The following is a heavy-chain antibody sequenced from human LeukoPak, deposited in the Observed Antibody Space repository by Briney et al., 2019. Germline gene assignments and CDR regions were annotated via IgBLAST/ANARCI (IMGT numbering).Heavy chain of an antibody. CDR1: GYTFTSYY. CDR3: ARDVRPIFGVVIITANWFDP. V-gene: IGHV1-18*04. J-gene: IGHJ5*02. D-gene: IGHD3-3*02. CDR2: ISAYNGNT. Sequence: ASVKVSCKASGYTFTSYYMHWVRQAPGQGLEWMGWISAYNGNTNYAQKLQGRVTMTTDTSTSTAYMELRSLRSDDTAVYYCARDVRPIFGVVIITANWFDPWGQGTLVTVSS.